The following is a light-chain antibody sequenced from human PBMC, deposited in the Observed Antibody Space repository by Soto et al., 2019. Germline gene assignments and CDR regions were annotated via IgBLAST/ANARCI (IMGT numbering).Light chain of an antibody. V-gene: IGLV7-46*01. J-gene: IGLJ1*01. CDR3: LLTYSGARV. Sequence: QAVVTQEPSLTVSPGGTVTLTCGSSTGSVTSGHYPYWFQQKPGQAPRTLIYDTSDKHSWTPARFSGSLLGGKAALTLSGAQPEDEAEYYCLLTYSGARVFGTGTKVNVL. CDR1: TGSVTSGHY. CDR2: DTS.